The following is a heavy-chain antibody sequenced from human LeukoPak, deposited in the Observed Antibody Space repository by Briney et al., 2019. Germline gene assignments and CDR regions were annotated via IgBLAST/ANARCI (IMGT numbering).Heavy chain of an antibody. CDR2: IYYSGST. D-gene: IGHD2-15*01. CDR1: GGSISRSSYY. CDR3: ARVVVVAASYYFDY. V-gene: IGHV4-61*05. J-gene: IGHJ4*02. Sequence: SETLSLTCTVSGGSISRSSYYWGWIRQPPGKGLEWIGYIYYSGSTNHNPSLKSRVTISVDTSKNQFSLKLSSVTAADTAVYYCARVVVVAASYYFDYWGQGTPVTVSS.